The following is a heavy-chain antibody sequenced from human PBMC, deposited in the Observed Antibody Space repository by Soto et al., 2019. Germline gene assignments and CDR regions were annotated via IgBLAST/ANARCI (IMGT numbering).Heavy chain of an antibody. V-gene: IGHV3-21*01. Sequence: EVQLVESGGGLVKPGGSLRLSCAASGFTFSSYGMNWVRQAPGKGLEWVSSISSSSSYIYYADSVKGRFTISRDNAKNQLYLQMNRLRAEDTAVYYCARGYIEVLHTPESWFGEPSGGPDAFDIWGQGTMVTVSS. J-gene: IGHJ3*02. CDR2: ISSSSSYI. CDR3: ARGYIEVLHTPESWFGEPSGGPDAFDI. CDR1: GFTFSSYG. D-gene: IGHD3-10*01.